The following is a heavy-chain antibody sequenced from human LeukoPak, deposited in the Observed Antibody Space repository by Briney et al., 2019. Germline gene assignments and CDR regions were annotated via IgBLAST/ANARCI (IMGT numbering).Heavy chain of an antibody. V-gene: IGHV3-7*01. J-gene: IGHJ6*03. Sequence: GGTLRLSCAASGFTFSSYWMSWVRQAPGKGLEWVANIKQDGSEKYYVDSVKGRFTISRDNAKNSLYLQMNSLRAEDTAVYYCARDSSGWSLYYYYYMDVWGKGTTVTVSS. CDR2: IKQDGSEK. CDR3: ARDSSGWSLYYYYYMDV. CDR1: GFTFSSYW. D-gene: IGHD6-19*01.